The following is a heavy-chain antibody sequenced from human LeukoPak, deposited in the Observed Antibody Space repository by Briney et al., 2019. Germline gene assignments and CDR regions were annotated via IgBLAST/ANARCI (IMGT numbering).Heavy chain of an antibody. CDR1: GGFISSSSYY. CDR2: IYYTRST. J-gene: IGHJ2*01. CDR3: ARGVTMIVVVIHDWYFDL. D-gene: IGHD3-22*01. V-gene: IGHV4-39*01. Sequence: SETLSLTCTVSGGFISSSSYYWGWIRQPPGKGLEWIGSIYYTRSTYYNPSLKSRVTISVDTSKNQFSLKLTSVTAADTAVYYCARGVTMIVVVIHDWYFDLWGRGTLVTVSS.